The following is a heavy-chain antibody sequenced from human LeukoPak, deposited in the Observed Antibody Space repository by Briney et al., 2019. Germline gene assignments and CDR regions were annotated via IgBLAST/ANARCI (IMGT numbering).Heavy chain of an antibody. D-gene: IGHD6-13*01. J-gene: IGHJ4*02. V-gene: IGHV1-46*01. Sequence: ASVKVSCKASGYTFTSYYMHWVRQAPGQGLEWMGIINPSGGSTSYAQKFQGGVTMTRDTSTSTVYMELSSLRSEDTAVYYCARARSGYSSSWYLDYWGQGTLVTVSS. CDR1: GYTFTSYY. CDR2: INPSGGST. CDR3: ARARSGYSSSWYLDY.